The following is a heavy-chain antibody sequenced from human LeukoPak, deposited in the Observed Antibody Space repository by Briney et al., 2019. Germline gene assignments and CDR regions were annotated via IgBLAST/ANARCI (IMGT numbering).Heavy chain of an antibody. J-gene: IGHJ6*02. CDR2: IIPILGTT. CDR3: ARFEAYYDALGGMDV. V-gene: IGHV1-69*08. CDR1: GGTFSSCS. Sequence: ASVKVSCKASGGTFSSCSINWVRQAPGQGLERLGRIIPILGTTDYAQKFQGRVTITADKYTNTASMELSSLRSEDTAVYYCARFEAYYDALGGMDVWGQGTTVTVSS. D-gene: IGHD3-22*01.